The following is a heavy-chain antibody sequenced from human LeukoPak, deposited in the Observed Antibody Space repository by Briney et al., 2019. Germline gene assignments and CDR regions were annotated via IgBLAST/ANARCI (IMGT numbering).Heavy chain of an antibody. V-gene: IGHV3-21*01. CDR1: GFTFNSYS. Sequence: GGSLRLSCAASGFTFNSYSMNWVRQAPGKGLEWVSFISSSSSYIYYADSVKGRFTISRDNAKNSLYLQMNSLRAEDTAVYFCARDEKGYSSSGPADYWGQGTLVTVSS. D-gene: IGHD6-6*01. J-gene: IGHJ4*02. CDR2: ISSSSSYI. CDR3: ARDEKGYSSSGPADY.